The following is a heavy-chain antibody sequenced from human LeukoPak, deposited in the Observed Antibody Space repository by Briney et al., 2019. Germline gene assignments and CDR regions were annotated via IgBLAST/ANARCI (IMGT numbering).Heavy chain of an antibody. D-gene: IGHD4-17*01. CDR1: SGSITNDY. CDR2: ISYSGSV. J-gene: IGHJ4*02. CDR3: ARGTVTISYFDY. Sequence: SETLSLTCTVSSGSITNDYWSWSRQPPGKGPEWIGYISYSGSVNYNPSLKTRVTMSLDTSRNQFSLRLSSVTAADTAVYYCARGTVTISYFDYWGQGRLVTVSS. V-gene: IGHV4-59*01.